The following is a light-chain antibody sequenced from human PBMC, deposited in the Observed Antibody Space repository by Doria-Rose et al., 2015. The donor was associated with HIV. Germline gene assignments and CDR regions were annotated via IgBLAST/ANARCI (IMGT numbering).Light chain of an antibody. CDR1: QSFSSTY. V-gene: IGKV3-20*01. J-gene: IGKJ1*01. Sequence: TQSPGTLSLSPGERATLSCRASQSFSSTYLAWYQQKPGQAPSLLIYDGSTRATGIPDRFSASGSETDFTLTINGLEPEDFALYYCHQYGTSWTFGQGTKVEI. CDR3: HQYGTSWT. CDR2: DGS.